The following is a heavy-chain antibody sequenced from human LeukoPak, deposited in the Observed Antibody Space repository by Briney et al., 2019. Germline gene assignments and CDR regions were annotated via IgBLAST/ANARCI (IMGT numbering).Heavy chain of an antibody. CDR2: ISSSGTA. CDR3: ARHAYGKGMYV. D-gene: IGHD4-17*01. Sequence: SETLSLTCTVSGDSLSVNYWGWIRQPPGKGLECVGYISSSGTAYNPSLKSRLTISKDTSKSQFSLTLSSVTAADTAVYYCARHAYGKGMYVWGKGTTVTVSS. J-gene: IGHJ6*04. CDR1: GDSLSVNY. V-gene: IGHV4-59*08.